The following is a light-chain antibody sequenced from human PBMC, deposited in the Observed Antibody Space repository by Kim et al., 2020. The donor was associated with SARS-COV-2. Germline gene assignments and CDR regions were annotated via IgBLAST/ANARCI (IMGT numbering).Light chain of an antibody. CDR2: KDS. V-gene: IGLV3-9*01. CDR3: QVWDSGTWV. J-gene: IGLJ3*02. Sequence: SYELTQPLSVSVALGQTARLTCGGNNIQTLNVHWYRQKPGQATVLVMYKDSKRHSGIPERFSGSNSGNTATLTISRAQADDEADYFCQVWDSGTWVFGGGTQLTVL. CDR1: NIQTLN.